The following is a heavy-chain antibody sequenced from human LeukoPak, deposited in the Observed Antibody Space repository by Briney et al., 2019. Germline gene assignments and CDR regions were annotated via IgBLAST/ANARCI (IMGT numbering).Heavy chain of an antibody. Sequence: ASVKVSCKASGYTFTSYGISWVRQAPGQGLEWMGWISAYNGNTIYAQKFQGRVTMTEDTSTDTAYMELSSLRSEDTAVYYCATELIRYSSPLANDYWGQGTLVTVSS. CDR1: GYTFTSYG. CDR3: ATELIRYSSPLANDY. CDR2: ISAYNGNT. V-gene: IGHV1-18*01. D-gene: IGHD6-13*01. J-gene: IGHJ4*02.